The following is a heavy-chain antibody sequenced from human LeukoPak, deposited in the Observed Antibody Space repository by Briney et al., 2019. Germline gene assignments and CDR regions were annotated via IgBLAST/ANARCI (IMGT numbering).Heavy chain of an antibody. V-gene: IGHV3-23*01. CDR1: GFTFSSYG. CDR3: AKNVRGTYYHGMDV. Sequence: GGSLRLSCAASGFTFSSYGMSWVRQAPGKGLEWVSAFSGSGGSTYYADSVKGRFTISRDNSKSTLYLQMNSLRAEDTAVYFCAKNVRGTYYHGMDVWGQGTTVTVSS. D-gene: IGHD3-16*01. J-gene: IGHJ6*02. CDR2: FSGSGGST.